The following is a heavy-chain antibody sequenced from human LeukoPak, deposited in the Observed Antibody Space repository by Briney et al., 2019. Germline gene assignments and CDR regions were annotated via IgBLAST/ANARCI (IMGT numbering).Heavy chain of an antibody. J-gene: IGHJ6*03. CDR3: ARALRGYSYHMDV. CDR2: MNTSSGDT. V-gene: IGHV1-8*01. CDR1: GYTFTNYD. Sequence: ASVKVSCKASGYTFTNYDISWVRQASGQGLEWMGWMNTSSGDTGYEQKFQGRVSMTRDTSIGTAYMELSSLTSEDTAVYYCARALRGYSYHMDVWGKGTTVTVSS.